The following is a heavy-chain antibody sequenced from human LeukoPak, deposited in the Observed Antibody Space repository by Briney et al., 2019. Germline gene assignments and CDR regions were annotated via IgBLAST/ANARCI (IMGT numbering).Heavy chain of an antibody. CDR2: ISAGADVI. CDR3: ARGIAGAWGFDY. CDR1: GFSFRDYP. Sequence: QSGGSLRLSCEAAGFSFRDYPMGWVRRASGKRLEWVSGISAGADVIFYADPVKGRFTISRDNAKNTVYLQMNSLGAEDTAVYYCARGIAGAWGFDYWGLGTLVTVSS. V-gene: IGHV3-23*01. J-gene: IGHJ4*02. D-gene: IGHD6-13*01.